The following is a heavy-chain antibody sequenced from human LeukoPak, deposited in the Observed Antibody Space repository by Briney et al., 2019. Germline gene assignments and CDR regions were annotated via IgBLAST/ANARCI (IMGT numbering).Heavy chain of an antibody. V-gene: IGHV3-23*01. J-gene: IGHJ4*02. Sequence: GGSLRLSCAASGFTFSNYAMAWVRQAPGKGLEWVSAISGSGGNTYYADSVKGRFTISRDNSKNTLSLQMNSLRAEDTAVYYCAKGRGTTVTSAANYWGQGTLVTVSS. D-gene: IGHD4-17*01. CDR3: AKGRGTTVTSAANY. CDR2: ISGSGGNT. CDR1: GFTFSNYA.